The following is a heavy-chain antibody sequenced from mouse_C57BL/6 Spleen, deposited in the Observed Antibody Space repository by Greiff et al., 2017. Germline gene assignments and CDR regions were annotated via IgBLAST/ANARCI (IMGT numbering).Heavy chain of an antibody. V-gene: IGHV5-4*01. D-gene: IGHD2-3*01. CDR1: GFTFSSYA. CDR2: ISDGGSYT. CDR3: ARDRGYYEK. Sequence: DVKLVESGGGLVKPGGSLKLSCAASGFTFSSYAMSWVRQTPEKRLEWVATISDGGSYTNYPDNVKGRFTISRDNAKNNLYLQMSHLKSEDTAMYYCARDRGYYEKWGQGTLVTVSA. J-gene: IGHJ3*02.